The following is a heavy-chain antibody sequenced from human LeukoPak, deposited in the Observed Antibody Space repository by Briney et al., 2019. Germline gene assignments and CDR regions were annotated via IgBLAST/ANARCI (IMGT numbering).Heavy chain of an antibody. V-gene: IGHV4-59*12. CDR2: IHYTGST. CDR1: GGSISSYY. Sequence: SETLSLTCTVSGGSISSYYWSWIRQSPGKGLECIGCIHYTGSTNYNPSLKSRVTISVETSKNQFSLKLSSVTAADTAVYYCAREAYSYGYGDFDYWGQGTLVTVSS. CDR3: AREAYSYGYGDFDY. D-gene: IGHD5-18*01. J-gene: IGHJ4*02.